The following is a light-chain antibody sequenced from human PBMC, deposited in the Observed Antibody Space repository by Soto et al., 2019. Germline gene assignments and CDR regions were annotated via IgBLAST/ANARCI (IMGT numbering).Light chain of an antibody. CDR2: SAT. CDR3: LQAKTGPLT. J-gene: IGKJ3*01. Sequence: DVQMSQSPSSVSASVGDRVTITCRASQGINSWLAWYQQKPGKAPKLLVYSATTLHNGVPSRFKGSGSGTEFTPTISSLHTEDYATYYCLQAKTGPLTFGPGTKVDI. V-gene: IGKV1-12*01. CDR1: QGINSW.